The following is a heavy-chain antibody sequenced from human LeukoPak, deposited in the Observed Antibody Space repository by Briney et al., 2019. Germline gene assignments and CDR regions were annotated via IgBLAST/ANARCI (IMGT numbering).Heavy chain of an antibody. Sequence: GGSLRLSCAASGFTFSNYWMHWVRQAPGKGLDWVSRLRTDGQKTSYADSVKGRFTISRDNAKNTLYLQMNSLRVEDTAVYYCARDHPGSNSLDYWGQGTLVTVSS. V-gene: IGHV3-74*01. CDR2: LRTDGQKT. CDR1: GFTFSNYW. CDR3: ARDHPGSNSLDY. D-gene: IGHD4-11*01. J-gene: IGHJ4*02.